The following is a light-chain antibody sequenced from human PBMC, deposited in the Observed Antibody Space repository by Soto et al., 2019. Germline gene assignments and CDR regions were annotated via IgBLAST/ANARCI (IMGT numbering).Light chain of an antibody. CDR3: AAWDDSLNGWV. V-gene: IGLV1-44*01. CDR1: TSNIGSNS. Sequence: QSVLTQPPSASGTPGQRVTISCSGSTSNIGSNSVNWYQQLPGTAPKLLLYSSDRRPSGVPDRFSGSKSGTSASLAINGLQPEDEGDYYCAAWDDSLNGWVFGGGTKLTVL. J-gene: IGLJ3*02. CDR2: SSD.